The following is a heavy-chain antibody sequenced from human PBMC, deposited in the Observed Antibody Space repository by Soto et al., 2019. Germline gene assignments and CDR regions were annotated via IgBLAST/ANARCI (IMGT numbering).Heavy chain of an antibody. J-gene: IGHJ3*02. CDR3: ARDHPLGSGWHDAFDI. D-gene: IGHD3-3*01. V-gene: IGHV1-18*01. CDR2: ISAYNGNT. Sequence: ASVKVSCKASGYTFTSYGIIWVRQAPGQGLEWMGWISAYNGNTNYAQKLQGRVTMTTDTSTSTAYMELRSLRSDDTAVYYCARDHPLGSGWHDAFDIWGQGTMVTVS. CDR1: GYTFTSYG.